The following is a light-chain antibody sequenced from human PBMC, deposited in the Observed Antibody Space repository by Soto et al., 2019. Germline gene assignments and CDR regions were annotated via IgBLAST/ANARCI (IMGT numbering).Light chain of an antibody. CDR3: QQTSSTPVT. V-gene: IGKV1-39*01. Sequence: DIQVAQSPSSLSPSVGNRVAITGRASQSISTYLNWYQQKPGKAPKLLIYAASSLQSGVPSRFSGSGSGTLFTLTISSLQPEDFATYYCQQTSSTPVTFGQGTRLEIK. CDR1: QSISTY. CDR2: AAS. J-gene: IGKJ5*01.